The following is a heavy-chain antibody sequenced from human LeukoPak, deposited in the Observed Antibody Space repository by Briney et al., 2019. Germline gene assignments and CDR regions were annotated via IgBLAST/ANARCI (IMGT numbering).Heavy chain of an antibody. CDR1: GFTFSSYS. J-gene: IGHJ4*02. CDR2: ISSSSSYI. D-gene: IGHD3-3*01. CDR3: ARHAGLRFLEWLLPTDY. Sequence: GGSLRLSGAASGFTFSSYSMNWVRQAPGKGLEWVSSISSSSSYIYYADSVKGRFTISRDNAKNSLYLQMNSLRAEDTAVYYCARHAGLRFLEWLLPTDYWGQGTLVTVSS. V-gene: IGHV3-21*01.